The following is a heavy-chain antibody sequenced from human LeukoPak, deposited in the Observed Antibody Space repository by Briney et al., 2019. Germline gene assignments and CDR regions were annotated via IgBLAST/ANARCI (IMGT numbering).Heavy chain of an antibody. CDR3: ARDTYCSSTSCYPPRYYYYGMDV. J-gene: IGHJ6*02. CDR1: GYTFTSYG. D-gene: IGHD2-2*01. Sequence: ASVKVSCKASGYTFTSYGISWVRQAPGQGLEWMGWISAYNGNTNYAQKLQGRVTMTTDTSTSTAYMELRSPRSDDTAVYYCARDTYCSSTSCYPPRYYYYGMDVWGQGTTVTVSS. V-gene: IGHV1-18*01. CDR2: ISAYNGNT.